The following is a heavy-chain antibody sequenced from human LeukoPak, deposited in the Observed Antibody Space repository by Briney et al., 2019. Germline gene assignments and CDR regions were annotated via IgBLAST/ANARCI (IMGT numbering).Heavy chain of an antibody. CDR3: ARSFTIFGVVIEDYFDY. V-gene: IGHV3-48*01. J-gene: IGHJ4*02. CDR1: GFTFSSYS. D-gene: IGHD3-3*01. CDR2: ISSSSSTI. Sequence: HTGGSLRLSCAASGFTFSSYSMNWVRQAPGKGLEWVSYISSSSSTIYYADSVKGRFTISRDNAKNSLYLQMNSLRAEDTAVYYCARSFTIFGVVIEDYFDYWGQGTLVTVSS.